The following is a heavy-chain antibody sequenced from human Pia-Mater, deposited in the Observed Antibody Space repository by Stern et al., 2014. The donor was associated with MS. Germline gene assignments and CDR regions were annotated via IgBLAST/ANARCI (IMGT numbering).Heavy chain of an antibody. CDR1: GFTFSTYW. V-gene: IGHV3-7*01. D-gene: IGHD2-15*01. CDR2: IKPDGSEK. CDR3: ARDVGDY. J-gene: IGHJ4*01. Sequence: EVQLVESGGGLVQPGGSLRLSCAAAGFTFSTYWRTWVRQAPGKGLEWVATIKPDGSEKYYVDSVKGRFTISRDNAKNLMYLQLNRLKAEETAMYYCARDVGDYWGQGTLVTVSS.